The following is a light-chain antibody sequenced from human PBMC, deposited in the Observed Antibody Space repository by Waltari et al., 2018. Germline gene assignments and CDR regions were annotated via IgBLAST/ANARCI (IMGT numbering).Light chain of an antibody. V-gene: IGKV3-20*01. Sequence: EIVFTHSPGTLSLSPGERATLSCRASQSVRGSLAWYQQKAGQAPRPLIYGASSRDTGIPERFSGSGSGTEFSLTISSLEPEDFAVYYCQHYVRLPATFGQGTKVEI. CDR1: QSVRGS. J-gene: IGKJ1*01. CDR2: GAS. CDR3: QHYVRLPAT.